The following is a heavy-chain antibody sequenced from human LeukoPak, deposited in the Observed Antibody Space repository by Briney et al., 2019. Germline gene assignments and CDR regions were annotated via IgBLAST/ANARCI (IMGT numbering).Heavy chain of an antibody. CDR1: GFKFDDYA. Sequence: GGSLRLSCAAAGFKFDDYAMHWVRQAPGKGLEWVSGIDWNSGSMGYADSVKGRFTISRDNAKDSLYLQMNSLRPEDTALYYCAKDVTGSYYYYMDVWGKGTTVTVSS. CDR2: IDWNSGSM. D-gene: IGHD3-10*01. CDR3: AKDVTGSYYYYMDV. J-gene: IGHJ6*03. V-gene: IGHV3-9*01.